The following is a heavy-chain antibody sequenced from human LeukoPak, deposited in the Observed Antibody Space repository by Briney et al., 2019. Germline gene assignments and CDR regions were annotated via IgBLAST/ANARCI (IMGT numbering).Heavy chain of an antibody. D-gene: IGHD2-2*01. V-gene: IGHV1-2*02. Sequence: GASVKVSCKASGYTFTGYYMHWVRQAHGQGLEWMGWINPNSGGTNYAQKFQGRVTMTRDTSISTAYMELSRLRSDDTAVYYWARLSTGVVPAVRDYWGQGTLVTVSS. CDR2: INPNSGGT. CDR1: GYTFTGYY. CDR3: ARLSTGVVPAVRDY. J-gene: IGHJ4*02.